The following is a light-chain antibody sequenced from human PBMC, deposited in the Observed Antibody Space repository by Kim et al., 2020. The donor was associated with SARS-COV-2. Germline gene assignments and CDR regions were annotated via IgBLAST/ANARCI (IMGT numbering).Light chain of an antibody. CDR3: QQYGSSPWT. CDR2: GAS. J-gene: IGKJ2*02. Sequence: SPGEGVNLTCRASQSFSDNYLAWLQQKPGQAPKVLIYGASSGATGIPGRFSGSGSGTDFTLTISRLEHEDFAVYYCQQYGSSPWTFGQGTKVDIK. CDR1: QSFSDNY. V-gene: IGKV3-20*01.